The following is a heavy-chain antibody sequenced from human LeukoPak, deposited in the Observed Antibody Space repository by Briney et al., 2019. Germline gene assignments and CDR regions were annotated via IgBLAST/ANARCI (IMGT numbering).Heavy chain of an antibody. CDR2: IKQDGSEK. J-gene: IGHJ3*01. CDR3: ARDDTAIRYCNGDNCYFDAFDV. D-gene: IGHD2-15*01. V-gene: IGHV3-7*01. Sequence: GGSLRLSCAASGFTFNNYWMTWVRQAPGKGLEWVANIKQDGSEKNYVDSVKGRFTISRDNAKNSLYLQMNSLGVEDTAVYYCARDDTAIRYCNGDNCYFDAFDVWGQGTTVTVSS. CDR1: GFTFNNYW.